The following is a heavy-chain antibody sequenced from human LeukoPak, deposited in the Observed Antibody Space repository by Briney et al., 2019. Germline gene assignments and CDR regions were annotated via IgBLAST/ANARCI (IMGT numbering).Heavy chain of an antibody. J-gene: IGHJ4*02. V-gene: IGHV3-15*01. Sequence: PGGSLRLSCAASGFTFSDAWMSWVRQAPGKGLEWVGRIQSKTDGGTTDYAAPVKGRFTISRDDSENTLYLQMNSLKTRDTAVYYCTTDNVLVWFGEFSFDYWGQGTLVTVSS. CDR2: IQSKTDGGTT. CDR1: GFTFSDAW. CDR3: TTDNVLVWFGEFSFDY. D-gene: IGHD3-10*01.